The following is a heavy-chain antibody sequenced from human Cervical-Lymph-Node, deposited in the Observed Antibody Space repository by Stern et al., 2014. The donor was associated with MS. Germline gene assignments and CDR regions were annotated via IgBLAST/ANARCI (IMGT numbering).Heavy chain of an antibody. CDR1: GASISSTSYY. V-gene: IGHV4-39*01. CDR3: ARHPKPNCSRGRCYGGD. J-gene: IGHJ4*02. CDR2: IYYSGST. D-gene: IGHD2-15*01. Sequence: QVQLQESGPGLVKPSETLSLTCTVSGASISSTSYYWGWIRQPPGKGLEWIGGIYYSGSTYYNPTLKSRVTMSAATSKTQFPLKLSSLPAADTAVYYCARHPKPNCSRGRCYGGDWGQGTLVTVSS.